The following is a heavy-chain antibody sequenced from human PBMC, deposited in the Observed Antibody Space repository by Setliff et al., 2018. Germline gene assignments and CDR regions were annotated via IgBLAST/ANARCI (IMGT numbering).Heavy chain of an antibody. Sequence: ASVKVSCKASGYTFTSYGISWVRQAPGQGLEWMGWISAYNGNTNYAQKLQGRVTMTTDTSTNTAYMELRSLTSDDTAVYYCARDRSRGPNYFDPWGQGTQVTVSS. D-gene: IGHD1-7*01. CDR3: ARDRSRGPNYFDP. CDR2: ISAYNGNT. J-gene: IGHJ5*02. V-gene: IGHV1-18*01. CDR1: GYTFTSYG.